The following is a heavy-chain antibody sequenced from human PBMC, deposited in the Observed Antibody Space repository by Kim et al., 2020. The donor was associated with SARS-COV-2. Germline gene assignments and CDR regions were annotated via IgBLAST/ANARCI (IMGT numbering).Heavy chain of an antibody. Sequence: GGSLRLSCVVSGFNLNSRWMNWVRLSPGKGLEWVSRIRGDGILLDYADSVKGRFTISRDDAKNTLNLQMDSLRVEDTAVYYCASALGTGVRDMRHWGQGTLVTVSS. CDR3: ASALGTGVRDMRH. D-gene: IGHD5-18*01. CDR1: GFNLNSRW. CDR2: IRGDGILL. J-gene: IGHJ4*02. V-gene: IGHV3-74*01.